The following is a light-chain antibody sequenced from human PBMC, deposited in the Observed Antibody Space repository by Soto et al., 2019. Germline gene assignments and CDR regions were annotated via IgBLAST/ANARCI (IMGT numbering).Light chain of an antibody. CDR1: SSDVGGYNY. CDR3: TSYAGSNNVV. CDR2: EVS. V-gene: IGLV2-8*01. J-gene: IGLJ2*01. Sequence: QSALTQPPSASGSPGQSVTISCTGTSSDVGGYNYVSWYQQHPGKAPKLVISEVSKRPSGVPDRFSGSKSGSTASLTVSGLPAEDEADYYCTSYAGSNNVVFGGGTKLTVL.